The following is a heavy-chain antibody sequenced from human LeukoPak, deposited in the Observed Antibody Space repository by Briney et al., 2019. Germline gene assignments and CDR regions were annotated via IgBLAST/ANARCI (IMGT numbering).Heavy chain of an antibody. V-gene: IGHV1-69*05. J-gene: IGHJ4*02. CDR2: IIPIFGTA. CDR3: AASPPTDSGKFDY. CDR1: GGTFSSYA. D-gene: IGHD3-10*01. Sequence: SVKVSCKASGGTFSSYAISWVRQAPGQGLEWMGGIIPIFGTANYAQKFQGRVTITTDESTSTAYMELSSLRSEDTAVYYCAASPPTDSGKFDYWGQGTLVTVSS.